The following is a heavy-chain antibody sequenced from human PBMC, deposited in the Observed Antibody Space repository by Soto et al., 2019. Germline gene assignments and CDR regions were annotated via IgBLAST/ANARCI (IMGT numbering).Heavy chain of an antibody. J-gene: IGHJ4*02. Sequence: QVQLVQSGAEVKKPGSSVKVSCKASGDTFNFYTISWVRQAPGQGLEWMGRIIPMLGMSNYAQKFQDRVTIFADKSTHTAYMQLSSLRSDDTPIYYCATSYGSGSRPFDYWGQGTLVTVSS. D-gene: IGHD3-10*01. V-gene: IGHV1-69*02. CDR1: GDTFNFYT. CDR3: ATSYGSGSRPFDY. CDR2: IIPMLGMS.